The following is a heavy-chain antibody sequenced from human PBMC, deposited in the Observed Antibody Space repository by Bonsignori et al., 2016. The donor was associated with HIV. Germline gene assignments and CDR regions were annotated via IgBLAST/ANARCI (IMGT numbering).Heavy chain of an antibody. D-gene: IGHD6-19*01. Sequence: ASVKVSCKASGYTFSSYGISWVRQAPGQGLEWMGWISAYNGNTNYAQKLQGRVTMSTDTSTSTAYMELRSLRSDDTAVYYCARDVDLEAVADMYVEIEFSNLGLDYWGQGTLVTVSS. V-gene: IGHV1-18*01. CDR2: ISAYNGNT. J-gene: IGHJ4*02. CDR1: GYTFSSYG. CDR3: ARDVDLEAVADMYVEIEFSNLGLDY.